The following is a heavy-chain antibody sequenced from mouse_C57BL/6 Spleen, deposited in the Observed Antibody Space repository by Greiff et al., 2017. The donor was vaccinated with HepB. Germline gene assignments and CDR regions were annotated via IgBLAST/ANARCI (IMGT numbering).Heavy chain of an antibody. CDR2: IDPSDSET. D-gene: IGHD2-3*01. Sequence: VQLQQPGAELVRPGSSVKLSCKASGYTFTSYWMHWVKQRPIQGLEWIGNIDPSDSETHYNQKFKDKATLTVDKSSSTAYMQLSSLTSEDSAVYYCAREEDGYPYYYAMDYWGQGTSVTVSS. J-gene: IGHJ4*01. CDR1: GYTFTSYW. CDR3: AREEDGYPYYYAMDY. V-gene: IGHV1-52*01.